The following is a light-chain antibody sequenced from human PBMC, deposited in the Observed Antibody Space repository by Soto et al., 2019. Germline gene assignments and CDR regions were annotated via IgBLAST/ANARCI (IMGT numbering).Light chain of an antibody. V-gene: IGKV3-20*01. J-gene: IGKJ1*01. CDR3: QQYGSSPGT. Sequence: EIVMTQSPATVSVSPGERATLACRASQSVSSSHLAWYQQRPGQAPRLLIYGASSRATGIPDRFSGSGSGTDFTLTISRLESEDFAVYYCQQYGSSPGTFGQGTKVDIK. CDR1: QSVSSSH. CDR2: GAS.